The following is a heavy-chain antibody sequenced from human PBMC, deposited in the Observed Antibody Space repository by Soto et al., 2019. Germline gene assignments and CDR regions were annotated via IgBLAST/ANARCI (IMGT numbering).Heavy chain of an antibody. J-gene: IGHJ4*02. CDR1: GGTFSSYA. CDR3: ARDRTPAYSSGYYFGYFDY. CDR2: IIPIFGTA. V-gene: IGHV1-69*01. Sequence: QVPLVQSGAEVKKPGSSVKVSCKASGGTFSSYAISWVRQAPGQGLEWMGGIIPIFGTANYAQKFQGRVTITADESTSTAYMELSSLRSEDTAVYYCARDRTPAYSSGYYFGYFDYWGQGTLVTVSS. D-gene: IGHD3-22*01.